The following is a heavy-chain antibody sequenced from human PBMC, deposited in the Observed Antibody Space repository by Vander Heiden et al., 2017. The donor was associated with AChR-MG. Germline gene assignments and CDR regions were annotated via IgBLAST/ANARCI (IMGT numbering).Heavy chain of an antibody. J-gene: IGHJ4*02. Sequence: QLQLQESGPGLVKPSETLSLTCTVSGGSLSSSSYYWGWIRQPPGKGLEWIGSIYYSGSTYYNPSLKRRVTISVDTSKNQFSLKLSSVTAADTAVYYCARLLLRRSYCGGDCYSHWGQGTLVTVSS. D-gene: IGHD2-21*02. CDR3: ARLLLRRSYCGGDCYSH. CDR2: IYYSGST. CDR1: GGSLSSSSYY. V-gene: IGHV4-39*01.